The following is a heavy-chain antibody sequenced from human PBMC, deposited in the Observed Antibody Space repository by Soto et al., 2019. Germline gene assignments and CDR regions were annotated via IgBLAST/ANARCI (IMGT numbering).Heavy chain of an antibody. CDR3: AREGGDNPYYYGMDV. CDR1: GFTFSSYA. J-gene: IGHJ6*02. CDR2: ISYDGSNK. Sequence: QVQLVESGGGVVQPGRSLRLSCAASGFTFSSYAMHWVRQAPGKGLEWVAVISYDGSNKYYADSVKGRFTISRDNSKNRLYLQMNSLRAEDTAVYYCAREGGDNPYYYGMDVWGQGTTVTVSS. D-gene: IGHD2-21*02. V-gene: IGHV3-30-3*01.